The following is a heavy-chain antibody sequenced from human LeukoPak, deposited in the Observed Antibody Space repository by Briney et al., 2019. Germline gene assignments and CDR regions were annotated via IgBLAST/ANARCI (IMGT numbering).Heavy chain of an antibody. Sequence: GGSLRLSCAASGFTVSSNYMSWVRQAPGKGLEWVSVIYSGGSTYYADSVKGRFTISRDNSKNTLYLQMNSLRAEDTAAYYCARDPAFAVATFFDYWGQGTLVTVSS. CDR3: ARDPAFAVATFFDY. D-gene: IGHD5-12*01. CDR1: GFTVSSNY. CDR2: IYSGGST. V-gene: IGHV3-66*02. J-gene: IGHJ4*02.